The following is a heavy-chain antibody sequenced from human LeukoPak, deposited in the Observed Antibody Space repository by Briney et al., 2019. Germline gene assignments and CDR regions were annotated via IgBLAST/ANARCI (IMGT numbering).Heavy chain of an antibody. Sequence: GGSLRLSCEASGFTQNAMGWVRQAPGKGLEWVASISRSGGNSHYADSVKGRFTISRDNAKNSLYLQMNSLRAEDTAVYYCARVLSGRGSLYDYYYYMDVWGKGTTVTISS. V-gene: IGHV3-23*01. CDR3: ARVLSGRGSLYDYYYYMDV. CDR2: ISRSGGNS. J-gene: IGHJ6*03. D-gene: IGHD3-10*01. CDR1: GFTQNA.